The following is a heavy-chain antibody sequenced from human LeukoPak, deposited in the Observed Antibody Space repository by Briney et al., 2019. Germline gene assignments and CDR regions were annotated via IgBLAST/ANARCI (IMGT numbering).Heavy chain of an antibody. CDR1: GFTVSSNY. CDR2: IYSGGST. D-gene: IGHD1-26*01. CDR3: ARHRGSYELGDI. Sequence: GGSLRLSCAASGFTVSSNYMSWVRQAPGKGLEWVSVIYSGGSTYYADSVKGRFTISRDNSKNTLYLQMNSLRAEDTAVYYCARHRGSYELGDIWGQGTMVTVSS. V-gene: IGHV3-53*01. J-gene: IGHJ3*02.